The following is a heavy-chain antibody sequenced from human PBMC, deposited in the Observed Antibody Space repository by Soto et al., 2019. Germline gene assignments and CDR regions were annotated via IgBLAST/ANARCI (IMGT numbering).Heavy chain of an antibody. CDR2: ISGSGGST. CDR3: AKDPLLVVVPAAPSDP. D-gene: IGHD2-2*01. Sequence: GGSLRLSCAASGFTFSSYAMSWVRQAPGKGLEWVSAISGSGGSTYYADSVKGRFTISRDNSKNTLYLQMNSLRAEDTAVYYYAKDPLLVVVPAAPSDPWGQGTLVTVSS. J-gene: IGHJ5*02. CDR1: GFTFSSYA. V-gene: IGHV3-23*01.